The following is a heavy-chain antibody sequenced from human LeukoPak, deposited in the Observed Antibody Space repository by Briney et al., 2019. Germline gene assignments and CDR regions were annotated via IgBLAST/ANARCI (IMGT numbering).Heavy chain of an antibody. Sequence: ASETLSLTCAVSGGSISSSNWWSWVRQPPGKGLEWIGEIYHSGSTNYNPSLKSRVTISVDKSKNQFSLKLSSVIAADTAVYYCARRGYSYGYYYFDYWGQGTLVTVSS. CDR1: GGSISSSNW. J-gene: IGHJ4*02. CDR2: IYHSGST. D-gene: IGHD5-18*01. CDR3: ARRGYSYGYYYFDY. V-gene: IGHV4-4*02.